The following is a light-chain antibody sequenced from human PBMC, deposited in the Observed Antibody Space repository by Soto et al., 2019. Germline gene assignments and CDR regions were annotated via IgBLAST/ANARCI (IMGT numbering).Light chain of an antibody. J-gene: IGKJ1*01. Sequence: DIQMTQSPSTLSASVGDRVTITCRASQSISSWFAWYQQKPGKAPKLLIYKASSLESGVPSRFSGSGSGTEFTLTISSLQPDDFATYYCQHKDTFGQGTKVDIK. CDR1: QSISSW. CDR3: QHKDT. CDR2: KAS. V-gene: IGKV1-5*03.